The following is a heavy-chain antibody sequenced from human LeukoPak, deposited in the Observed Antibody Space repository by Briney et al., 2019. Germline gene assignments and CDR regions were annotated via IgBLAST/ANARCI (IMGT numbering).Heavy chain of an antibody. D-gene: IGHD3-10*01. CDR1: GGSISSSGYY. CDR3: ARKIRGGTRGAFDI. Sequence: SETLSLTCTVSGGSISSSGYYWSWIRQPPGKGLEWIGEINHSGSTNYNPSLKSRVTISVDTSKNQFSLKLSSVTAADTAVYYCARKIRGGTRGAFDIWGQGTMVTVSS. J-gene: IGHJ3*02. CDR2: INHSGST. V-gene: IGHV4-39*07.